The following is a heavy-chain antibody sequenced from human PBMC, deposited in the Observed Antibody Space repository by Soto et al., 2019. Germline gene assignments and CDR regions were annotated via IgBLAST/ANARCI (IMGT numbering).Heavy chain of an antibody. V-gene: IGHV4-39*01. D-gene: IGHD1-1*01. Sequence: QLEESGPGLVKPSETLSLTCSVSGVSISSSSHYWAWFRQPPGQGLEWLGSGYQSGNTFYNPSIWNRVAVSVDTTTNQPSLRVKSVPAAEAGVYFWARHALETEFDLWAKGTPVTVSS. CDR2: GYQSGNT. CDR3: ARHALETEFDL. CDR1: GVSISSSSHY. J-gene: IGHJ4*02.